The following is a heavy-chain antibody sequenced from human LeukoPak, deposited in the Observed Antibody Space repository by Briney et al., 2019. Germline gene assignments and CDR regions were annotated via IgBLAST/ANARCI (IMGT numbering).Heavy chain of an antibody. V-gene: IGHV4-39*01. CDR2: IYYSGST. Sequence: SETLSLTCTVSGGSISSSSYYWGWLRQPPGKGLEWIGSIYYSGSTYYNPSLKSRVTISVDTSKNQFSLKLSSVTAADTAVYYCARHGVNYYGSGYYFDYWGQGTLVIVSS. J-gene: IGHJ4*02. D-gene: IGHD3-10*01. CDR3: ARHGVNYYGSGYYFDY. CDR1: GGSISSSSYY.